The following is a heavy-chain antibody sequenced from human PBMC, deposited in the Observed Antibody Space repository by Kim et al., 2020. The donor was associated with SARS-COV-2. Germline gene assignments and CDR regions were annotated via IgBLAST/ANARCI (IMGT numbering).Heavy chain of an antibody. D-gene: IGHD2-21*01. Sequence: GGSLRLSCEASGFTFGDYPMHWVRQVPGKGLECVSTISWNSGVIAYADSVKGRFAVSRDNAKNSLYLQMNSLRVEDTAFYYCTKGALGIPYYYLNAWGKG. V-gene: IGHV3-9*01. J-gene: IGHJ6*03. CDR2: ISWNSGVI. CDR3: TKGALGIPYYYLNA. CDR1: GFTFGDYP.